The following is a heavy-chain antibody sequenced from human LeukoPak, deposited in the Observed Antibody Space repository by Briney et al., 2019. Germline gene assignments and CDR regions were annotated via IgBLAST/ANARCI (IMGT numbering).Heavy chain of an antibody. Sequence: SQTLSLTCAISGDSVSSNSAAWNWIRQSPSRGLEWLGRTYYRSKWISDYAVSVKSRITINADTSKNQFSLQVNSVTPEDTAVYYCARKGTVTTPSDYWGQGILVTVSS. CDR2: TYYRSKWIS. CDR1: GDSVSSNSAA. J-gene: IGHJ4*02. V-gene: IGHV6-1*01. D-gene: IGHD1/OR15-1a*01. CDR3: ARKGTVTTPSDY.